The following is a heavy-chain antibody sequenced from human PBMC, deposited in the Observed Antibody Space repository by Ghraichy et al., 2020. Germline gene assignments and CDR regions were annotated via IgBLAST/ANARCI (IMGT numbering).Heavy chain of an antibody. CDR2: IKSKTDGGTT. CDR3: TTPREYLRRDAFDI. V-gene: IGHV3-15*01. CDR1: GFTFSDAY. Sequence: GGSLRLSCAASGFTFSDAYMTWIRQAPGKGLEWVGRIKSKTDGGTTDYAAPVKGRFTISRDDSKNTLYLQMNSLKIEDTAVYYCTTPREYLRRDAFDIWGQGTMVTVSS. D-gene: IGHD2-2*01. J-gene: IGHJ3*02.